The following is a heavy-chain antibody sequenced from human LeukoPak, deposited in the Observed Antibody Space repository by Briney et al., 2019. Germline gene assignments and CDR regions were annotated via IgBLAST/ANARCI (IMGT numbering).Heavy chain of an antibody. D-gene: IGHD6-19*01. J-gene: IGHJ4*02. CDR2: ISGDGGST. Sequence: PGGSLRLSCAASGFTFSGYGMHWVRQAPGKGLEWVSLISGDGGSTYYADSVKGRFTISRDNSKNSLYLQMNSLRTEDTALYYCAKDSAVAGPYYFDYWGQGTLVTVSS. CDR1: GFTFSGYG. CDR3: AKDSAVAGPYYFDY. V-gene: IGHV3-43*02.